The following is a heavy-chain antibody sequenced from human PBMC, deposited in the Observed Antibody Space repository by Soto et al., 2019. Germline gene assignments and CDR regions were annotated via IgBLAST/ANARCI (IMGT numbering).Heavy chain of an antibody. CDR3: ARDGYYDSSADGDAFDI. CDR2: ISAYNGKT. D-gene: IGHD3-22*01. J-gene: IGHJ3*02. CDR1: GYTFTSYG. Sequence: ASVKVSCKASGYTFTSYGISWVRQDPGQGSEGMGWISAYNGKTNYAQKLQGRVTMTTDTSTITAYMELRSLRSDDTAVYYCARDGYYDSSADGDAFDIWGQGTMVTVSS. V-gene: IGHV1-18*01.